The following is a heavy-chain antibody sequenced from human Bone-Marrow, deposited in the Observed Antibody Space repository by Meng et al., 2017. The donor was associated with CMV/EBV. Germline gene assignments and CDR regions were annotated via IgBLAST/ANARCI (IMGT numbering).Heavy chain of an antibody. CDR3: ASYYCSSTSCYGMDV. CDR1: GFTFSSYS. D-gene: IGHD2-2*01. Sequence: GESLKISCAASGFTFSSYSMNWVRQAPGKGLEWVSSISSSSSYIYYADSVKGRFTISRDNAKNSLYLQMNSLRAEDTAVYYCASYYCSSTSCYGMDVCGEATTATFSA. CDR2: ISSSSSYI. V-gene: IGHV3-21*01. J-gene: IGHJ6*01.